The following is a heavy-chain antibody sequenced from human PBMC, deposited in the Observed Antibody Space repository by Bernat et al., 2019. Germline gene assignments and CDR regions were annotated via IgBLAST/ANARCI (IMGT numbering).Heavy chain of an antibody. D-gene: IGHD2-2*01. CDR1: GFTFSSYA. V-gene: IGHV3-30-3*01. J-gene: IGHJ4*02. CDR2: ISYDGSNK. Sequence: QVQLVESGGGVVQPGRSLRLSCAASGFTFSSYAMHWVRQAPGKGLEWVAVISYDGSNKYYADSVKGRFTISRDNSKNTLYLQMNSLRAEDTAVYYCARVSVVVVPAGVSDYRGQGTLVTVS. CDR3: ARVSVVVVPAGVSDY.